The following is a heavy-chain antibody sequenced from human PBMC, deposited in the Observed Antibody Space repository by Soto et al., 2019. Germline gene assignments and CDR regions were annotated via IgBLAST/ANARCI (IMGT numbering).Heavy chain of an antibody. Sequence: QVQLQESGPGLVKPSQTLSLTCTVSGGSISSGGYYWSWIRQHPGKGLEWIGYIYYGGTAYYDPSLKSRVTISVDTSKNQFALKLSSVTAADTAVYYCARGITMVRGVIFSPSFDYGGQGTLVTVSS. D-gene: IGHD3-10*01. J-gene: IGHJ4*02. CDR1: GGSISSGGYY. V-gene: IGHV4-31*03. CDR3: ARGITMVRGVIFSPSFDY. CDR2: IYYGGTA.